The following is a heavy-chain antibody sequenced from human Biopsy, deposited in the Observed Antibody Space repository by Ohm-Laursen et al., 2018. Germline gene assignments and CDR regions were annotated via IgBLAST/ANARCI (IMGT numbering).Heavy chain of an antibody. V-gene: IGHV1-18*01. CDR2: ISTYNGDT. CDR3: ARDDYYYDLNV. J-gene: IGHJ6*02. Sequence: ASVKVSCKASGYTFTSYGIDWVRQAPGQGLEWMGWISTYNGDTNYAQRFQGRVTMTTDTSTSTAYMELRGLTSEDTAVYYCARDDYYYDLNVWGQGTTVTVSS. CDR1: GYTFTSYG.